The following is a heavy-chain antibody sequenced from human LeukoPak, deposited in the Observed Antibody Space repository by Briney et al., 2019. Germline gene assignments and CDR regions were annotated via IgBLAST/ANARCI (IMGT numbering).Heavy chain of an antibody. CDR3: ARDSAVVVGRDDFDY. CDR2: INHNRGGT. V-gene: IGHV1-2*02. Sequence: ASVKVSCKASGYTFTDYYVHWVRQAPGQGLEWMGWINHNRGGTDYAQKFQGRVTMTRDTSISTAYMELSRLTSDDTAVYYCARDSAVVVGRDDFDYWGQGTLVTVSS. CDR1: GYTFTDYY. D-gene: IGHD2-15*01. J-gene: IGHJ4*02.